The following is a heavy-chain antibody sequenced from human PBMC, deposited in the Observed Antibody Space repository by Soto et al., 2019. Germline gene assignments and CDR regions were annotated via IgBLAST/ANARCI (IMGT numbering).Heavy chain of an antibody. J-gene: IGHJ5*02. CDR3: AKGRGVIITAKFDP. V-gene: IGHV3-23*01. CDR1: GFTFSSYA. CDR2: ISGSGGST. Sequence: EVQLLDSGGGLVQPGGSLRLSCAASGFTFSSYAMSWVRKAPGKGLEWVSAISGSGGSTYYEDSVKCRFTISRDNSKNTMYLQMNRLRDEDTAVYYCAKGRGVIITAKFDPWGQGTLVTVSS. D-gene: IGHD3-10*01.